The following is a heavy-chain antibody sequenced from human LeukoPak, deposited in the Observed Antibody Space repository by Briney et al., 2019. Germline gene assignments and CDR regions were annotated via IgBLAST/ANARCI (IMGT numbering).Heavy chain of an antibody. CDR2: IYSGGST. D-gene: IGHD3-10*01. Sequence: GGSLRLSCAASGFTVSSNYMSWVRQAPGKGLEWVSVIYSGGSTYYADSVKGRFTISRDNPKNTLYLQMNSLRAEDTAVYYCARDRREYYYGSGYYYYYYGMDVWGQGTTVTVSS. V-gene: IGHV3-53*01. CDR3: ARDRREYYYGSGYYYYYYGMDV. J-gene: IGHJ6*02. CDR1: GFTVSSNY.